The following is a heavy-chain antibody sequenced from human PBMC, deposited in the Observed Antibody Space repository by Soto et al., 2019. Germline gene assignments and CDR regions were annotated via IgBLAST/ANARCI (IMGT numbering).Heavy chain of an antibody. CDR2: TYYRSKWYN. CDR1: GDSVSSNSAA. D-gene: IGHD1-7*01. CDR3: ARDWLELGDAFDI. J-gene: IGHJ3*02. V-gene: IGHV6-1*01. Sequence: QTLSLTCAISGDSVSSNSAAWNCIRQSPSRGLEWLGRTYYRSKWYNDYAVSVKSRITINPDTSKNQFSLQLNSVTPEDTAVYYCARDWLELGDAFDIWGQGTMVTVSS.